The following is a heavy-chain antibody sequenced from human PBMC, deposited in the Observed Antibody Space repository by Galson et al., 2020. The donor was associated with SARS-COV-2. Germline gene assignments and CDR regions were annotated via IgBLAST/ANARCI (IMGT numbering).Heavy chain of an antibody. D-gene: IGHD3-22*01. V-gene: IGHV3-30*18. CDR2: ISYDGSNK. J-gene: IGHJ1*01. CDR3: AKLGDSSGYYYGYFQH. Sequence: GGSLRLSCAASGFTFSSYGMHWVRQAPGKGLERVAVISYDGSNKYYADSVKGRFTISRDNSKNTLYLQMNSLRAEDTAVYYCAKLGDSSGYYYGYFQHWGQGTLVTVSS. CDR1: GFTFSSYG.